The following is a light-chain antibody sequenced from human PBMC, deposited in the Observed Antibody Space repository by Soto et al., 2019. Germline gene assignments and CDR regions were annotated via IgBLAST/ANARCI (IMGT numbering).Light chain of an antibody. CDR1: QSVSRN. J-gene: IGKJ1*01. V-gene: IGKV3-15*01. Sequence: EIVMTQSPATLSVSPGERATLSCRASQSVSRNVAWYQQKPGQAPRLLIHDASTRATGISVRFNGSGSGTEFTLTISSLQSEDVAVYYCQQYNDWLWRCGQGPKVEIK. CDR2: DAS. CDR3: QQYNDWLWR.